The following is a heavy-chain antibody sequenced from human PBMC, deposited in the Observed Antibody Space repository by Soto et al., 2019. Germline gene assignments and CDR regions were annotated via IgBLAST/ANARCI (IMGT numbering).Heavy chain of an antibody. CDR1: GYTFTGSY. V-gene: IGHV1-2*02. CDR2: VNPNSGGT. Sequence: SVKVSCKASGYTFTGSYIHWVRQAPGQGLEWMGWVNPNSGGTNYAQKFPASVTTTRDTSISTDYMELSRVRSDDMAVYYCARDWAPPYGDYVHWFDPWGQGTRVTVSS. D-gene: IGHD4-17*01. J-gene: IGHJ5*02. CDR3: ARDWAPPYGDYVHWFDP.